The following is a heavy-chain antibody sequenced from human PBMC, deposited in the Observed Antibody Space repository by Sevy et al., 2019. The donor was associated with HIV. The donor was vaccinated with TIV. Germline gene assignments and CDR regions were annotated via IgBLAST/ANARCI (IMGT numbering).Heavy chain of an antibody. Sequence: GGSLRLSCAASGFTFSSYWMSWVRQAPGKGLEWVANIKQDGSEKYYVDSVKGRFTISRDNAKNSLYLQMNSLRAEDTAVYYCARGPDQGIVVVTANALDYWGQGTLVTVSS. CDR1: GFTFSSYW. J-gene: IGHJ4*02. D-gene: IGHD2-21*02. V-gene: IGHV3-7*01. CDR3: ARGPDQGIVVVTANALDY. CDR2: IKQDGSEK.